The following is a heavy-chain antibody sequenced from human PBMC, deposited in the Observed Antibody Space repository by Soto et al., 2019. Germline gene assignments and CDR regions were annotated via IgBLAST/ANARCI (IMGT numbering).Heavy chain of an antibody. CDR3: ARELPIAAAGTYYYYYYMDV. CDR1: GDSVSSNSAA. J-gene: IGHJ6*03. CDR2: TYYRSKRYN. V-gene: IGHV6-1*01. Sequence: LSLTCAISGDSVSSNSAAWNWIRQSPSRGLEWLGRTYYRSKRYNDYAVSVKSRININPDTSKNQFSLQLNSVTPEDTAVYYCARELPIAAAGTYYYYYYMDVWGKGTTVTVSS. D-gene: IGHD6-13*01.